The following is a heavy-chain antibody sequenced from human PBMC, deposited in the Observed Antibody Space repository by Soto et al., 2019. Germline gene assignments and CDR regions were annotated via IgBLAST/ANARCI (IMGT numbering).Heavy chain of an antibody. Sequence: SETLSLTCTVSGGSISSYSWSWIRQPPGKGLEWIGYIYHSGSTYYNPSLKSRVTISVDRSKNQFSLKLSSVTAADTAVYYCARAAYSSSWYIFDYWGQGTLVTVSS. CDR3: ARAAYSSSWYIFDY. J-gene: IGHJ4*02. CDR1: GGSISSYS. D-gene: IGHD6-13*01. V-gene: IGHV4-30-2*01. CDR2: IYHSGST.